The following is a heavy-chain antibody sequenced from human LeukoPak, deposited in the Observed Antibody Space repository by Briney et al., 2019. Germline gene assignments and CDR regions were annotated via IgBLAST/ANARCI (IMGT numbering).Heavy chain of an antibody. Sequence: GGSLRLSCAASGFTFSSYWMHWVRQAPGKGLVWVSRINSDGSSTSYADSVKGRFIISRDNAKNSLYLQMNSLRAEDTAVYYCATYSSLNRREFQFWGQGTLLTVSS. CDR2: INSDGSST. D-gene: IGHD3-22*01. CDR1: GFTFSSYW. CDR3: ATYSSLNRREFQF. J-gene: IGHJ1*01. V-gene: IGHV3-74*01.